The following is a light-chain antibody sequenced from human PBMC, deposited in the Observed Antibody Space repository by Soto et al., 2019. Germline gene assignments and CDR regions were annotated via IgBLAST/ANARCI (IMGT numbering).Light chain of an antibody. CDR3: SSYAGSNNLV. V-gene: IGLV2-8*01. Sequence: QSVLTQPPSASGSPGQSVTIPCTGTISDVGGYNYVSWYQQHPGKAPKLMIYEVSKRPSGVPDRFSGSKSGNTASLTVSGLQAEDEADYYCSSYAGSNNLVFGGGTKVTVL. CDR2: EVS. CDR1: ISDVGGYNY. J-gene: IGLJ2*01.